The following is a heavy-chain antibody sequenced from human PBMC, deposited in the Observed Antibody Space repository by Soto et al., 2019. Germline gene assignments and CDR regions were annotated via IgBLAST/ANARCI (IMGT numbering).Heavy chain of an antibody. V-gene: IGHV3-23*01. D-gene: IGHD2-2*01. CDR3: AKHLHIVVRFSPLFSFYGLDV. CDR2: IAASDGAT. J-gene: IGHJ6*02. CDR1: GFTFRTYA. Sequence: GGSLCLHYTASGFTFRTYAKSWVRQTTGKGLEWVAGIAASDGATYYADSVKGRCTISRDNSKNTLYLQMNSPRAEDTAVYYCAKHLHIVVRFSPLFSFYGLDVWGQGTTVTVSS.